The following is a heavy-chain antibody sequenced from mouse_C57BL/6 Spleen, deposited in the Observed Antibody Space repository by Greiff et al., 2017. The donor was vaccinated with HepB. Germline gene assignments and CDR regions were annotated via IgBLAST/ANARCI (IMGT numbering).Heavy chain of an antibody. D-gene: IGHD1-1*01. CDR1: GFTFSSYA. J-gene: IGHJ3*01. CDR3: ARARSTGEAWFSY. V-gene: IGHV5-4*03. Sequence: EVKLMESGGGLVKPGGSLKLSCAASGFTFSSYAMSWVRQTPEKRLEWVATISDGGSYTYYPDNVKGRFTISRDNAKNNLYLQMSHLKSEETAMYYTARARSTGEAWFSYTGQKTL. CDR2: ISDGGSYT.